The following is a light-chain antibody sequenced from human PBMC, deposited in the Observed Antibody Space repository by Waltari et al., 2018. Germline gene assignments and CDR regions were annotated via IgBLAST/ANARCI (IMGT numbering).Light chain of an antibody. Sequence: QSVLTQPPAVSGAPGQRVTISCTGTGAAFDVHWYQQPPGTAPKLLIYGNNKRPSGVPDRFSGSKSGTSASLAITGLQAEDEADYYCQSYDTSLSGSRVFGGGTKLTVL. CDR2: GNN. CDR3: QSYDTSLSGSRV. CDR1: GAAFD. J-gene: IGLJ3*02. V-gene: IGLV1-40*01.